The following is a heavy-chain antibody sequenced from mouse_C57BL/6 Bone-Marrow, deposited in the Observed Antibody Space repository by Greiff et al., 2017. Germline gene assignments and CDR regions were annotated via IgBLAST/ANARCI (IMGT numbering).Heavy chain of an antibody. D-gene: IGHD1-1*01. Sequence: EVQLQQSGGGLVQPGGSLSLSCAASGFTFTDYYMSWVRQPPGKALEWLGFIRNKANGYTTEYSASVKGRFTISRDNSQSILYLQMNALRAEDSATYYCARSYYGSSYRAMDYWGQGTSVTVSS. CDR3: ARSYYGSSYRAMDY. V-gene: IGHV7-3*01. CDR1: GFTFTDYY. J-gene: IGHJ4*01. CDR2: IRNKANGYTT.